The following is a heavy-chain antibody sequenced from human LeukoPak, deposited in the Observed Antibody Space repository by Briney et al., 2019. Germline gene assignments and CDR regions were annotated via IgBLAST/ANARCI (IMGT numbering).Heavy chain of an antibody. CDR2: IYSGGST. CDR1: GFTVSSNY. J-gene: IGHJ4*02. D-gene: IGHD3-3*01. V-gene: IGHV3-53*04. CDR3: ARDRSYDFWSGYSTPDY. Sequence: QPGGSLRLSCAASGFTVSSNYMSWVRQAPGKGLEWVSVIYSGGSTYYADSVKGRFTISRHNSKNTLYLQMNSLRAEDTAVYYCARDRSYDFWSGYSTPDYWGQGTLVTVSS.